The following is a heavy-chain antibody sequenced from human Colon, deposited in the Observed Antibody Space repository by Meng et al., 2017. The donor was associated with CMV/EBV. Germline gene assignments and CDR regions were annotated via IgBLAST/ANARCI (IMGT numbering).Heavy chain of an antibody. CDR1: GASVTNNIFY. Sequence: GSLRLSCNVSGASVTNNIFYWSWIRQPPGKGLEWIAYIDSYGSTKYNPSLESRVTISVDSSKNQFSLKVTSVTAADTAMYYCARDGRCSRSGGSCLDYWGQGALVTVSS. CDR2: IDSYGST. J-gene: IGHJ4*02. V-gene: IGHV4-61*01. D-gene: IGHD2-15*01. CDR3: ARDGRCSRSGGSCLDY.